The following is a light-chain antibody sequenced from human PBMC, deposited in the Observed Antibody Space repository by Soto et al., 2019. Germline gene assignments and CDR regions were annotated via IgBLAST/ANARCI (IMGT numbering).Light chain of an antibody. CDR3: SSYAGSNNWV. V-gene: IGLV2-8*01. CDR2: EVS. J-gene: IGLJ3*02. Sequence: QSALTQPASASGSPGQSVTISCTGTSRDVGNYNYVSWYQHHPGKAPKLMIYEVSKRPSGVPDRFSGSKSGNTASLTVSGVQAEDEADYYCSSYAGSNNWVFGGGTKVTVL. CDR1: SRDVGNYNY.